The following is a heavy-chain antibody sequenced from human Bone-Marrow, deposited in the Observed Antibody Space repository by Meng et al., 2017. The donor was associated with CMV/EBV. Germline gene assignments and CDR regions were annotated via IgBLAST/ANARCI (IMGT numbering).Heavy chain of an antibody. J-gene: IGHJ4*02. D-gene: IGHD3-16*01. V-gene: IGHV3-23*01. CDR2: IGGSGGST. Sequence: AASCFTFSNHAMNWVRQAPGKGLEWVSCIGGSGGSTYYADSVKGRFTISRDNSKSTLYLQMSSLRAEDTAVYYCARGLLGLGGTFDFWGQGILVTVSS. CDR3: ARGLLGLGGTFDF. CDR1: CFTFSNHA.